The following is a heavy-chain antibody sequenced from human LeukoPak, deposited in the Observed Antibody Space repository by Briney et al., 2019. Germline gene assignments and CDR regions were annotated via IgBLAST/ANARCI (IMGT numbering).Heavy chain of an antibody. D-gene: IGHD6-13*01. Sequence: ASVKVSCKASGYTFTSYAMNWVRRAPGQGLEWMGWINTNTGNPTYAQGFTGRFVFSLDTSVSTAYLQISSLKAEDTAVYYCAREGSWPPRRDFDYWGQGTLVTVSS. J-gene: IGHJ4*02. CDR3: AREGSWPPRRDFDY. CDR1: GYTFTSYA. V-gene: IGHV7-4-1*02. CDR2: INTNTGNP.